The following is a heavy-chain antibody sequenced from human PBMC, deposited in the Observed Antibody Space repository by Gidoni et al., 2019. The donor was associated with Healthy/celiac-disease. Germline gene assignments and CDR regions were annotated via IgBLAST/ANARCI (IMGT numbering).Heavy chain of an antibody. J-gene: IGHJ4*02. D-gene: IGHD3-10*01. CDR3: AKEAHGGYYIDY. Sequence: QVQLLESGGGVVQPGRSLRLSCAASGFTFSSYGMHWVRQAPGKGLEWLAVILYDGSNKYSADSVKGRFTISRDNSKNTLYLQMNSLRAEDTAVYYCAKEAHGGYYIDYWGQGTLVTVSS. CDR2: ILYDGSNK. CDR1: GFTFSSYG. V-gene: IGHV3-30*18.